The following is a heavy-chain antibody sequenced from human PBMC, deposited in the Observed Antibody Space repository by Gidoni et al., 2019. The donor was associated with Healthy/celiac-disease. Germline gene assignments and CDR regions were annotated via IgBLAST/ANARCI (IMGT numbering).Heavy chain of an antibody. D-gene: IGHD1-1*01. V-gene: IGHV3-11*06. CDR1: GFTFSDYY. CDR3: AREVQQPGGSRFDP. CDR2: ISSSSSYT. J-gene: IGHJ5*02. Sequence: QVQLVESGGGLVKPGGSLRLSCAASGFTFSDYYMSWIRQAPGKGLEWVSYISSSSSYTNYADSVKGRFTISRDNAKNSLYLQMNSLRAEDTAVYYCAREVQQPGGSRFDPWGQGTLVTVSS.